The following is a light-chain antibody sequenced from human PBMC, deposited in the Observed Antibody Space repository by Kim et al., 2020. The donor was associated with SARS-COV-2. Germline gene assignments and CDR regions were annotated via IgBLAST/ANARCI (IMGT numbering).Light chain of an antibody. V-gene: IGKV1-17*03. Sequence: ASVGDSVTITCRPSQGISNVLAWFQQKPGKVPKRLIYGASSLQSGVPSRFSGSGSGTEFTLTISSLQPEDFATYYCLQHNNYPPTFGQGTKVDIK. J-gene: IGKJ1*01. CDR2: GAS. CDR3: LQHNNYPPT. CDR1: QGISNV.